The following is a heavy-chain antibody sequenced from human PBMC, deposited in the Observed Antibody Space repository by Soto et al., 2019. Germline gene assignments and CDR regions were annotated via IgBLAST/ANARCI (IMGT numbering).Heavy chain of an antibody. D-gene: IGHD3-22*01. Sequence: QVRLVQSGAEVKKTGSSVKVSCEAFGTTFSNFAIGWVRQAPGQGLEWMGGIILPFGTPNYAQKFQGRVTISADESITTAYMELRGLRSEDTAVYYCVRGPDYEGYFDYWGQGTLVTVSS. CDR1: GTTFSNFA. V-gene: IGHV1-69*12. J-gene: IGHJ4*02. CDR2: IILPFGTP. CDR3: VRGPDYEGYFDY.